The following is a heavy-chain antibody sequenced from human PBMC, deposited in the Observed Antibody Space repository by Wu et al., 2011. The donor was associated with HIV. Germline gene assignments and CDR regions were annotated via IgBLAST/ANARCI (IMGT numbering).Heavy chain of an antibody. V-gene: IGHV1-18*01. CDR1: GCTFTSYG. CDR3: ARDLGGADFDY. CDR2: IRTYNGNT. D-gene: IGHD1-26*01. J-gene: IGHJ4*02. Sequence: QVQLVQSGAEVKKPVASVTVSCKASGCTFTSYGISWVRQAPGQGLEWMGWIRTYNGNTSYAQKLQGRVTMTTDTSTSTAYMELRSLGSDDTAVYYCARDLGGADFDYWGQGTLVTVSS.